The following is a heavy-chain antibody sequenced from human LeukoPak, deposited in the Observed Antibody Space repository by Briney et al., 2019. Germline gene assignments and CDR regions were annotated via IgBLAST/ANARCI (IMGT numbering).Heavy chain of an antibody. V-gene: IGHV5-10-1*01. J-gene: IGHJ4*02. Sequence: GESLKISCKGSGYSFTSYWISWVRQMPGKGLEWMGRIDPSDSYTNYGPSFQGHVTISADKSISTAYLQWSSLKASDTAMYYCARGPGLSAPFDYWGQGTLVTVSS. CDR2: IDPSDSYT. CDR1: GYSFTSYW. D-gene: IGHD3-16*02. CDR3: ARGPGLSAPFDY.